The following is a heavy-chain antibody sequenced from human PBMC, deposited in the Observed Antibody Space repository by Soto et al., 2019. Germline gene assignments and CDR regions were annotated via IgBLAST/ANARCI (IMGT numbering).Heavy chain of an antibody. D-gene: IGHD6-6*01. V-gene: IGHV1-69*13. J-gene: IGHJ2*01. CDR1: GGTFSSYA. Sequence: SVKVSCKASGGTFSSYAISWVRQAPGQGLEWMGAIIPIFGTANYAQKFQGRVTITADESTSTAYMELSSLRSEDTAVYYCARGAGAARPRYFDLWGRGTLVTV. CDR2: IIPIFGTA. CDR3: ARGAGAARPRYFDL.